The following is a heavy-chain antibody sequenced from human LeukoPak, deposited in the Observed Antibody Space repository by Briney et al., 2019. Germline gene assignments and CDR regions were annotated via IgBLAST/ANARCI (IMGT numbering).Heavy chain of an antibody. CDR1: GYTFTGYH. CDR3: ASSLGTNLVDY. CDR2: INPNSGDT. Sequence: ASVKVSCKASGYTFTGYHMHWVRQAPGRGLEWMGRINPNSGDTNYAQKFQGRVTMTRDASISTAYMELSRLRSDDTAVYYCASSLGTNLVDYWGQGTLVTVSS. V-gene: IGHV1-2*06. J-gene: IGHJ4*02. D-gene: IGHD2-2*01.